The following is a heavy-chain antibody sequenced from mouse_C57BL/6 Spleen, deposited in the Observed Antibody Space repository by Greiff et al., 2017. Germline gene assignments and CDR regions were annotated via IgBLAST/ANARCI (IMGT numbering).Heavy chain of an antibody. CDR2: IDPEDGET. CDR1: GFNIKDYY. Sequence: EVQLVESGAELVKPGASVKLSCTVSGFNIKDYYMHWVKQRTEQGLEWIGRIDPEDGETKYAPKFQGKATITAGTSSNTAYLQLSSLTSKDTAVYYCARSTIRGEWFAYWGQGTLVTVSA. CDR3: ARSTIRGEWFAY. J-gene: IGHJ3*01. V-gene: IGHV14-2*01.